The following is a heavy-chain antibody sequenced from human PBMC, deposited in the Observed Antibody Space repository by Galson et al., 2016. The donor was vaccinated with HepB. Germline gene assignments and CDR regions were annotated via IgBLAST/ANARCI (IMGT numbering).Heavy chain of an antibody. J-gene: IGHJ6*03. V-gene: IGHV3-23*01. CDR1: GFTFSSYA. CDR3: AKAAPRILEWLQPYFYYYYMDV. D-gene: IGHD3-3*01. CDR2: ISGSGGST. Sequence: SLRLSCAASGFTFSSYAMSWVRQAPGKGLEWVSIISGSGGSTFYADSVKGRFTISRDSSKNTLYLQMNSLRAEDTAVYYCAKAAPRILEWLQPYFYYYYMDVWGKGTTVTVSS.